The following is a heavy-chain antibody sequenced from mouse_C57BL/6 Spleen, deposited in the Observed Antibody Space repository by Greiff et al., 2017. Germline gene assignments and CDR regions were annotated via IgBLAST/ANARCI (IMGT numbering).Heavy chain of an antibody. CDR2: IDPETGGT. J-gene: IGHJ3*01. CDR1: GYTFTDYE. D-gene: IGHD2-2*01. V-gene: IGHV1-15*01. CDR3: TRGGYSAWFAY. Sequence: LQESGAELVRPGASVTLSCKASGYTFTDYEMHWVKQTPVHGLEWIGAIDPETGGTAYNQKFKGKAILTADKSSSTAYMELRSLTSEDSAVYYCTRGGYSAWFAYWGQGTLVTVSA.